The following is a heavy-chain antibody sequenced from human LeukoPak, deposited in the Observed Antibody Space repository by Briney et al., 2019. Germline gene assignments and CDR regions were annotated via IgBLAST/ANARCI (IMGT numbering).Heavy chain of an antibody. J-gene: IGHJ4*02. CDR1: GFTFSSYA. Sequence: GSLRLSCAASGFTFSSYAMSWVRQAPGKGLEWVSAISGSGGSTYYADSVKGRFTISRDNSKNTVYLQMNSLSAEDAAVYYCVKDDGWVQYANWGQGTLVTVSS. V-gene: IGHV3-23*01. D-gene: IGHD5-24*01. CDR3: VKDDGWVQYAN. CDR2: ISGSGGST.